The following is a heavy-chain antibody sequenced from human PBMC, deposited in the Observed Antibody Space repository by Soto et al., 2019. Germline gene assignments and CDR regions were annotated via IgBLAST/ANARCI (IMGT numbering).Heavy chain of an antibody. V-gene: IGHV3-23*01. D-gene: IGHD3-3*01. J-gene: IGHJ4*02. CDR3: AKDRTWSGYDNPSAFVFDY. CDR1: GFTFSSYA. Sequence: EVQLLESGGGLVQPGGSLRLSCAASGFTFSSYAMSWVRQAPGKGLEWVSAISGRGGSTYYADSGKGRFTISRDNSKNTLYLHMNSLRAEDTAVYYCAKDRTWSGYDNPSAFVFDYWGQGTLVTVSS. CDR2: ISGRGGST.